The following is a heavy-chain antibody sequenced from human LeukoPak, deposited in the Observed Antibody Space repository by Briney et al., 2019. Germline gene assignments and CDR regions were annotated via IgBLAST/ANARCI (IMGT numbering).Heavy chain of an antibody. CDR3: AREHCSSTSCYLHD. CDR1: GFTVSSNY. Sequence: PGGSLRLSCAASGFTVSSNYMSWVRQAPGKGLEWVSVIYSGGSTYYADSVKGRFTISRDNSKNTLYLQMNSLRAEDTAVYYCAREHCSSTSCYLHDWGQGTLVTVSS. J-gene: IGHJ4*02. D-gene: IGHD2-2*01. CDR2: IYSGGST. V-gene: IGHV3-53*01.